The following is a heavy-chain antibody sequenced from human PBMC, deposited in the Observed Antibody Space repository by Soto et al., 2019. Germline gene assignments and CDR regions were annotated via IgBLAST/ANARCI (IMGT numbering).Heavy chain of an antibody. CDR1: GGSISSSTYY. V-gene: IGHV4-39*07. Sequence: SETLSLTCTVSGGSISSSTYYWGWIRQPPGKGLEWIGSIYYSGSTYYNPSLKSRVTISVDTSKNQFSLKLSSVTAADTALYYCARARANSVFGYYYGLDVWGQGTTVTVSS. CDR2: IYYSGST. J-gene: IGHJ6*02. D-gene: IGHD2-8*01. CDR3: ARARANSVFGYYYGLDV.